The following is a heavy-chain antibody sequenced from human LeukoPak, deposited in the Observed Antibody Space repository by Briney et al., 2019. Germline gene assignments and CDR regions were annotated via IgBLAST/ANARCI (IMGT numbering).Heavy chain of an antibody. J-gene: IGHJ6*03. CDR3: AREGTTTVTSGTYYYYMDV. CDR1: GYTFIDYY. Sequence: ASVKVSCKASGYTFIDYYMHWVRQAPGQGLEWMGWINPKSGGTNYAEKFQGRVTMTRDTSISTAYMELSSLRSEDTAVYYCAREGTTTVTSGTYYYYMDVWGKGTTVTVSS. V-gene: IGHV1-2*02. CDR2: INPKSGGT. D-gene: IGHD4-17*01.